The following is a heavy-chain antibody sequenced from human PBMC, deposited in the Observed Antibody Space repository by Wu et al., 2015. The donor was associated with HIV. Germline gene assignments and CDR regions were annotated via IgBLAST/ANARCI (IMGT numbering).Heavy chain of an antibody. D-gene: IGHD1-20*01. V-gene: IGHV1-2*02. CDR3: TARPITGSAFDI. Sequence: QVQLVQSGAEVKKPGSSVKVSCKASGGTFSSYAISWVRQAPGQGPEWMGWISPNSGGTNYAQKFQGRVTMTRDTSINTAYMDLTRLTSDDTAMYYCTARPITGSAFDIWGQGTMVSVSS. J-gene: IGHJ3*02. CDR1: GGTFSSYA. CDR2: ISPNSGGT.